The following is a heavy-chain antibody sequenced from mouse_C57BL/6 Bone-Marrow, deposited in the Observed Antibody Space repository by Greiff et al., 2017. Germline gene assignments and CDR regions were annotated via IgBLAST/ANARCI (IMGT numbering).Heavy chain of an antibody. CDR3: ARRKTAQATGYYFDY. CDR2: IDPSDSET. CDR1: GYTFTSYW. D-gene: IGHD3-2*02. V-gene: IGHV1-52*01. Sequence: QVQLQQPGAELVRPGSSVKLSCKASGYTFTSYWMHWVKQRPIQGLEWIGNIDPSDSETHYNQKFKDKATLTVDKSSSTAYMQLSSLTSEDSAVYYCARRKTAQATGYYFDYWGQGTTLTVSS. J-gene: IGHJ2*01.